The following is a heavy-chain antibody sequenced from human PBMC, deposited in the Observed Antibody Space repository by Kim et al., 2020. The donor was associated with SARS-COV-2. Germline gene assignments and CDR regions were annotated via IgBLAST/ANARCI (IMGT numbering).Heavy chain of an antibody. D-gene: IGHD2-2*01. Sequence: GGSLRLSCAASGFTFSTYSMNWVRQAPAKGLEWVSSISSSSSYIYYADSVKGRFTISRDNAKNSLYLQMNNLRAEDTAVYYCARIMAGGACSGSSCYYHG. CDR1: GFTFSTYS. V-gene: IGHV3-21*01. CDR3: ARIMAGGACSGSSCYYHG. CDR2: ISSSSSYI. J-gene: IGHJ6*01.